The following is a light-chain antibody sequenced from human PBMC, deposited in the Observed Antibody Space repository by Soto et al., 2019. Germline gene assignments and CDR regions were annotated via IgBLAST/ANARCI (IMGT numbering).Light chain of an antibody. CDR3: QPYNNWPLT. CDR2: DTS. V-gene: IGKV3-15*01. CDR1: QGIGDT. Sequence: EVVMRQSPAXXSXXXXEXXXLXXRASQGIGDTLAWYQHKPGQTPRLLIYDTSTRATGVPTRFSGSRSGAEFTLTINSLQSEDFAVYYCQPYNNWPLTFGGGTKVDIK. J-gene: IGKJ4*01.